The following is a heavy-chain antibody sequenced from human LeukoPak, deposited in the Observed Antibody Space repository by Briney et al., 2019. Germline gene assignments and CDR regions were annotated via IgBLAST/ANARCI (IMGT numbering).Heavy chain of an antibody. D-gene: IGHD5-12*01. CDR1: GYTFTSYG. J-gene: IGHJ6*03. CDR2: ISAYNGNT. Sequence: GAAVTVSCKASGYTFTSYGISWVRQAHGQGLEGMGWISAYNGNTNYPHKLQRIFTMTTDTSTSTAYIELRSLRSDDTAVYYCAREGIPPXXXVATIRYYYYYIDVWGKGTTVTVSS. CDR3: AREGIPPXXXVATIRYYYYYIDV. V-gene: IGHV1-18*01.